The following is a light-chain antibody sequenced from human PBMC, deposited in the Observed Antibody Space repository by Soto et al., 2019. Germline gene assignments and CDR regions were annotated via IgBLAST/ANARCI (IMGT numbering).Light chain of an antibody. J-gene: IGLJ3*02. Sequence: NFMLTQPHSVSASPGKTVTLSCTRSSGSIANNYVQWYQQRPGSSPTTVIYEDNRRPSGVPDRFSGSIDSSSNSASLSISGLKPEDEADYYCQSYDSTNHGVFGGGTKLTVL. CDR3: QSYDSTNHGV. CDR1: SGSIANNY. CDR2: EDN. V-gene: IGLV6-57*01.